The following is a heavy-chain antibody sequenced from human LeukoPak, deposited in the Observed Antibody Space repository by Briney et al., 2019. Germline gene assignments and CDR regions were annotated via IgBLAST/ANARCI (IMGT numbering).Heavy chain of an antibody. CDR3: ARSLEGGSYTVDS. D-gene: IGHD1-26*01. CDR1: GYTFTSHS. Sequence: ASVKVSCKASGYTFTSHSVHWVRQAPGQGLEWMGIINPSTGGTTYAQKLQGRVSMTRDTSASTVYMELSSLTSEDTAVYYCARSLEGGSYTVDSWGQGTLVIVSS. CDR2: INPSTGGT. J-gene: IGHJ4*02. V-gene: IGHV1-46*01.